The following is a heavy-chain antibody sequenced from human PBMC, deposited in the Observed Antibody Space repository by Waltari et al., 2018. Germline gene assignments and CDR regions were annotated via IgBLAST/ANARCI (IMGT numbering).Heavy chain of an antibody. CDR2: IIPIFGTA. D-gene: IGHD1-26*01. J-gene: IGHJ6*03. Sequence: QVQLVQSGAEVRKPGSSVKVSCKASGGTFRSYAICWVRQAPGQGLEWMGGIIPIFGTANYAQKFQGRVTITADESTSTAYMELSSLRSEDTAVYYCATGIVVAYYYYMDVWGKGTTVTISS. CDR3: ATGIVVAYYYYMDV. CDR1: GGTFRSYA. V-gene: IGHV1-69*12.